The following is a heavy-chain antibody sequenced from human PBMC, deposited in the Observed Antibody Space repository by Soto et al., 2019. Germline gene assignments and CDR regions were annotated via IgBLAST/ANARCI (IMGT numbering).Heavy chain of an antibody. Sequence: EVQLVESGGGLVLPGGSLRLSCAASGFTFSRYWMHWVRQAPGKGLVWVSRISSYGSDTHYADSVKGRFTISRDNAKNTLYLQMNSLRADDTAXYYCASNYAYAEGYYWYGIDVWGQGTTVTVSS. V-gene: IGHV3-74*01. D-gene: IGHD3-16*01. CDR1: GFTFSRYW. CDR3: ASNYAYAEGYYWYGIDV. J-gene: IGHJ6*02. CDR2: ISSYGSDT.